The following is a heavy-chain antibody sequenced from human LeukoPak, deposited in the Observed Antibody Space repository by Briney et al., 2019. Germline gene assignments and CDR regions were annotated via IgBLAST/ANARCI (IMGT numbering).Heavy chain of an antibody. J-gene: IGHJ5*01. CDR1: GDSISNFY. V-gene: IGHV4-59*08. CDR2: IHYSGNS. CDR3: ALAPNSNWFDF. D-gene: IGHD2-8*01. Sequence: SETLSLTCSVSGDSISNFYWNWIRQPPGKSLEWIGNIHYSGNSNYNPSLQSRVTISIDTSRKQLFLKPSSVTAADTAVYYCALAPNSNWFDFWGQGTLVTVSS.